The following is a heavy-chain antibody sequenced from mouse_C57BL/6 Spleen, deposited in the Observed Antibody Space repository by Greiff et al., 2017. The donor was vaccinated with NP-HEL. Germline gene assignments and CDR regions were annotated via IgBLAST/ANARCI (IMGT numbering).Heavy chain of an antibody. Sequence: EVKLMESEGGLVQPGSSMKLSCTASGFTFSDYYMAWVRQVPEKGLEWVANINYDGSSTYYLDSLKSRFIISRDNAKNILYLQMSSLKSEDTATYYCAREAGGYFDYWGQGTTLTVSS. J-gene: IGHJ2*01. CDR1: GFTFSDYY. CDR2: INYDGSST. V-gene: IGHV5-16*01. CDR3: AREAGGYFDY.